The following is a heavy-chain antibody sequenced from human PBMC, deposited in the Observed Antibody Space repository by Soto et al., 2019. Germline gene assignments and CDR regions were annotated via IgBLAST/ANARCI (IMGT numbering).Heavy chain of an antibody. CDR2: IYWDEDK. V-gene: IGHV2-5*02. CDR1: GFSLSTSAVG. Sequence: SGPTLVNPTQTLTLTCTYSGFSLSTSAVGVLWIRQPPGKALEWLALIYWDEDKRYSRSLKSRLTITKDTSKHQVVITMTNMDPVDTATYYCAHRLYTVTAPAAMSTGGLDPWGQGTLVTVSS. CDR3: AHRLYTVTAPAAMSTGGLDP. D-gene: IGHD2-2*01. J-gene: IGHJ5*02.